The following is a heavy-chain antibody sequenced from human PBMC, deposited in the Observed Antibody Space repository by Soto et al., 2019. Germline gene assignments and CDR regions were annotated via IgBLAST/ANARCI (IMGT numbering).Heavy chain of an antibody. CDR1: GYTFTDNH. CDR2: INPKSGDT. V-gene: IGHV1-2*02. Sequence: QVQLVQSGAEVKKPGASVKVSCKASGYTFTDNHVHWLRRAPGQDFEWMGWINPKSGDTKYAQKFQRRVTMTRDTSIDTAYMEVTSLTSDDTATYYCARKQYGDYIRWWLEPWGQGTLVTVSS. J-gene: IGHJ5*02. CDR3: ARKQYGDYIRWWLEP. D-gene: IGHD4-17*01.